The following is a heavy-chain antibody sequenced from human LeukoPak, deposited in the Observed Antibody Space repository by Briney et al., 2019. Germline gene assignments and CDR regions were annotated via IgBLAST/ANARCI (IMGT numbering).Heavy chain of an antibody. V-gene: IGHV3-21*05. J-gene: IGHJ4*02. CDR2: ISSSSSYI. D-gene: IGHD3-16*01. CDR3: ARGPSTLFDY. Sequence: GGSLRLSCAASGFTFSSYSMNWVRQAPGKGLEWVSYISSSSSYIYHADSVEGRFTISRDNAKNSLYLQMNSLRAEDTAVYYCARGPSTLFDYWGQGTLVTVSS. CDR1: GFTFSSYS.